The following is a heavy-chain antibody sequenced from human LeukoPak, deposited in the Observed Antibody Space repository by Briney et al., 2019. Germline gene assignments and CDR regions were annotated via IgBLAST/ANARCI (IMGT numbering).Heavy chain of an antibody. CDR1: GFTFSIYW. CDR2: IKQDGSEK. V-gene: IGHV3-7*01. D-gene: IGHD6-19*01. Sequence: GGSLRLSCAASGFTFSIYWMSWVRQAPGKGLEWVANIKQDGSEKYYVDSVKGRFTISKDNAKNSLYLQMNSLRAEDTAVYYCARTLRLGARTVAGTFDYWGQGTLVTVSS. J-gene: IGHJ4*02. CDR3: ARTLRLGARTVAGTFDY.